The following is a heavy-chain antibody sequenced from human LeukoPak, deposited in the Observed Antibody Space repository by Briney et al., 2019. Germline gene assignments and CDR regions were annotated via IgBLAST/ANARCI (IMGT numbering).Heavy chain of an antibody. CDR1: GFTFSSYS. J-gene: IGHJ3*02. D-gene: IGHD1-26*01. CDR2: ISSSSSTI. CDR3: ARAREYSGSLRDAFDI. V-gene: IGHV3-48*01. Sequence: PGGSLRLSCAASGFTFSSYSMNWVRQAPGKGLEWVSYISSSSSTIYYADSVKGRFTISRDNAKNSLYLQMNSLRAEDTAVYYCARAREYSGSLRDAFDIWGQGTMVTVSS.